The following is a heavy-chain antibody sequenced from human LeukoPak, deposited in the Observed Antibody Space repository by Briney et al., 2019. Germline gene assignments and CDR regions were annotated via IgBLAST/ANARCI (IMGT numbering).Heavy chain of an antibody. CDR2: IYYSGST. Sequence: SETLSLTCTVSGASITSYYWSWIRQPPGKGLEWIGYIYYSGSTTYKPSLKSRVTISVDTSKNQLSLELSSVTAADTAVYYCARLSIVGATNFDYWGQGTLVTVSS. J-gene: IGHJ4*02. CDR1: GASITSYY. D-gene: IGHD1-26*01. V-gene: IGHV4-59*08. CDR3: ARLSIVGATNFDY.